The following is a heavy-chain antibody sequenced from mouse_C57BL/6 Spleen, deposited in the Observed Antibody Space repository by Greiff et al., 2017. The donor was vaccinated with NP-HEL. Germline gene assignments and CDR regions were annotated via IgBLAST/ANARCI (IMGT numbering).Heavy chain of an antibody. J-gene: IGHJ2*01. CDR1: GFTFSSYA. V-gene: IGHV5-9-1*02. D-gene: IGHD2-4*01. Sequence: EVQLVESGEGLVKPGGSLKLSCAASGFTFSSYAMSWVRQTPEKRLEWVAYISSGGDYIYYADTVKGRFTISRDNARNTLYLQMSSLKSEDTAMYYCTRGGYDYDGGYYFDYWGQGTTLTVSS. CDR2: ISSGGDYI. CDR3: TRGGYDYDGGYYFDY.